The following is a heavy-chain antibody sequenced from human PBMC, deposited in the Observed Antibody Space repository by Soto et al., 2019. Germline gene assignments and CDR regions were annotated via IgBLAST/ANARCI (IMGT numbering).Heavy chain of an antibody. V-gene: IGHV4-38-2*02. Sequence: SETLSLTCAVPGYSISSGYSWGWIRQPPGKGLEWIGSIYHSGSTYYNPSLKSRVTISVDTSKNQFSLKLSSVTAADTAVYYCARDAGDDAFDIWGQGTM. J-gene: IGHJ3*02. D-gene: IGHD3-16*01. CDR1: GYSISSGYS. CDR3: ARDAGDDAFDI. CDR2: IYHSGST.